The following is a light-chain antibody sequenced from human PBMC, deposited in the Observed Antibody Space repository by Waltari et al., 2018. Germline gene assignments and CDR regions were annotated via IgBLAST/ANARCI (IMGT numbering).Light chain of an antibody. CDR2: DVS. V-gene: IGLV2-14*03. CDR3: SSYTSSSTLV. CDR1: SRDVGGYTS. J-gene: IGLJ2*01. Sequence: QSALTQPASVSGSPGQSITISCTGTSRDVGGYTSVSWYQQHPGKAPKFMIYDVSNRPSGVSNRFSGSKSGNTASLTISGLQAEDEADYYCSSYTSSSTLVFGGGTKLTVL.